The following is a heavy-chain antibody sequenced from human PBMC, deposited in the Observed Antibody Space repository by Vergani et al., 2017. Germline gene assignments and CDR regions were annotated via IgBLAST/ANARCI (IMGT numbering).Heavy chain of an antibody. J-gene: IGHJ6*02. CDR3: ARVRHCSGGSCYSHGMDV. Sequence: EVQLVQSGAEVKKPGESLKISCKGSGYSFTSYWIGWVRQMPGKGLEWMGIIYPGDSDTRYSPSFQGQVTISADKSISTAYLQWSSLKASDTAMYYCARVRHCSGGSCYSHGMDVWGQGTTVTVSS. D-gene: IGHD2-15*01. CDR1: GYSFTSYW. V-gene: IGHV5-51*01. CDR2: IYPGDSDT.